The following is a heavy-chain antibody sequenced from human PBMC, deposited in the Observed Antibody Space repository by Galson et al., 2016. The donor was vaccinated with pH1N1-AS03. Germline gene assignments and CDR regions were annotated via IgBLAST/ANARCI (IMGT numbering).Heavy chain of an antibody. D-gene: IGHD1-1*01. CDR3: ARGPPLPTSSYNYWYGLDV. V-gene: IGHV4-39*07. CDR1: RGSFSVSSYY. J-gene: IGHJ6*02. CDR2: VYYTGST. Sequence: ETLSLTCTVSRGSFSVSSYYWAWVRQPPGKGLEWIASVYYTGSTYNNPSLQSRVAISVDTSKNQFSLKLASVTAADTAVFFCARGPPLPTSSYNYWYGLDVWGPGAAVTVSS.